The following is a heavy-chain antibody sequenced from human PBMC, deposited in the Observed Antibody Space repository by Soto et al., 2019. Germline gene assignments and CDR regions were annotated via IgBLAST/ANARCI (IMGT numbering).Heavy chain of an antibody. CDR3: ARSFDLYYDSSGGGFY. D-gene: IGHD3-22*01. J-gene: IGHJ4*02. Sequence: GGSLRLSCAASGFTFSYHWMSWVRQAPGKGLEWVANINQDGGDKYYVDSVRGRFTISRDNAKNSLYLQMNSLRAEDTAVYYCARSFDLYYDSSGGGFYWGQGTLVTVSS. V-gene: IGHV3-7*01. CDR2: INQDGGDK. CDR1: GFTFSYHW.